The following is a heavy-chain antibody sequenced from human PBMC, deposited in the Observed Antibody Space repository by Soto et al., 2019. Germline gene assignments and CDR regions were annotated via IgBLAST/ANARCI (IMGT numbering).Heavy chain of an antibody. D-gene: IGHD3-22*01. J-gene: IGHJ4*02. CDR3: ARGYDSSGYYKHRRYYFDY. V-gene: IGHV1-69*13. Sequence: EASVQVSCKASGGTFSSYAISWVRQAPGQGLEWMGGIIPIFGTANYAQKFQGRVTITADESTSTAYMELSSLRSEDTAVYYCARGYDSSGYYKHRRYYFDYWGQGTLVTVSS. CDR1: GGTFSSYA. CDR2: IIPIFGTA.